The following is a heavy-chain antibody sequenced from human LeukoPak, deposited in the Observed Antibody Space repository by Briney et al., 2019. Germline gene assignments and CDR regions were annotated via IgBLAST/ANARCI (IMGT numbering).Heavy chain of an antibody. Sequence: GSSVKVSCKASGYTFTSYGISWVRQAPGQGLEWMGWISAYNGNTNYAQKLQGRVTMTTDTSTSTAYMELRSLRSDDTAVYYCARGPLIKRTQYSGSYHPDYWGQGTLVTVSS. V-gene: IGHV1-18*01. J-gene: IGHJ4*02. CDR2: ISAYNGNT. CDR3: ARGPLIKRTQYSGSYHPDY. D-gene: IGHD1-26*01. CDR1: GYTFTSYG.